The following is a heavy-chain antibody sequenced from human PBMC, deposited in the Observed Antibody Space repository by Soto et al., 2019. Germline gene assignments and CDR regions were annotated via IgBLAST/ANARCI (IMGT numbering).Heavy chain of an antibody. CDR2: IKSKTDGGTT. D-gene: IGHD3-10*01. CDR1: GFTFSNAW. CDR3: TSLVLLWFGESFYY. Sequence: EVQLVESGGGLVKPGGSLRLSCAASGFTFSNAWMSWVRQAPGKGLEWVGRIKSKTDGGTTDYAAPVKGRFTISRDDSKNTLYLQMNILKTEDTAVYYCTSLVLLWFGESFYYWCQGTLVTVSS. V-gene: IGHV3-15*01. J-gene: IGHJ4*02.